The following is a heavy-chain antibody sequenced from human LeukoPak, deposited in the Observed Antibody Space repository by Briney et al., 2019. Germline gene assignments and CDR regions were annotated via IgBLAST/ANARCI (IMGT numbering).Heavy chain of an antibody. CDR1: GFTFSDYY. J-gene: IGHJ4*02. V-gene: IGHV3-11*01. Sequence: GGSLGLSCAASGFTFSDYYMSWIRQAPGKGLEWVSYISSSGSTIYYADSVKGRFTISRDESRNSLYLQMNSLTTEDTAVYYCVRGFNSFDSWGQGTQVTVSS. CDR3: VRGFNSFDS. CDR2: ISSSGSTI. D-gene: IGHD2/OR15-2a*01.